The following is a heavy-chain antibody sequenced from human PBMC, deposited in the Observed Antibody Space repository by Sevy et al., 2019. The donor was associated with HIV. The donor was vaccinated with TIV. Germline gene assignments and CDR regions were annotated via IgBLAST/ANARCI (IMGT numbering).Heavy chain of an antibody. V-gene: IGHV3-49*03. J-gene: IGHJ6*02. D-gene: IGHD3-10*01. Sequence: GGSLRLSCTPSGFTSGDYILTWFRQAPGKGLEWVGFIRSKTYSGTIEDAASVKGRITISRDDSKNIAYLRMNSLKTEDTAVYYCTRTSYYYDSGSYYGMDVWGQGTTVTVSS. CDR3: TRTSYYYDSGSYYGMDV. CDR2: IRSKTYSGTI. CDR1: GFTSGDYI.